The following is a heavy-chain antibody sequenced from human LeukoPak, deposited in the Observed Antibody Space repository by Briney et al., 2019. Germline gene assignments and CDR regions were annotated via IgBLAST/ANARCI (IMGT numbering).Heavy chain of an antibody. Sequence: GGSLRLSCAASGFIFSDYYMSWIRDTPGKGLEWISYISSSGSTIHYADSVQGRFTISRDNAKNSLYLEMSSLRAEDTAVYYCVRERFHGSGAPKFDFWGQGTLVTVSS. CDR1: GFIFSDYY. CDR2: ISSSGSTI. V-gene: IGHV3-11*04. CDR3: VRERFHGSGAPKFDF. D-gene: IGHD3-10*01. J-gene: IGHJ4*02.